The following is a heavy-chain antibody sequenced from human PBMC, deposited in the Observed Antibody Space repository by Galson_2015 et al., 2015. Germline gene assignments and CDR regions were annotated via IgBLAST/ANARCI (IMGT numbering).Heavy chain of an antibody. Sequence: SLRLSCAASGFTFSNAWMSWVRQAPGKGLEWVGRIKSKTDGGTTDYAAPVKGRFTISRDDSKNTLYLQMNSLKTEDTAVYYCTTLNHNDSSGYYYVPFDYWGQGTLVTVSS. V-gene: IGHV3-15*01. D-gene: IGHD3-22*01. CDR3: TTLNHNDSSGYYYVPFDY. J-gene: IGHJ4*02. CDR2: IKSKTDGGTT. CDR1: GFTFSNAW.